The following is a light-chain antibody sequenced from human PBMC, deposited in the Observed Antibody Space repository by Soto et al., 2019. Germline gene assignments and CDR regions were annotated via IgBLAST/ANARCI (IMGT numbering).Light chain of an antibody. CDR3: TSYAGSNNFFYV. J-gene: IGLJ1*01. V-gene: IGLV2-8*01. CDR1: SSDVGGYNY. CDR2: EVS. Sequence: QSVLTQPPSASGSPGQSVTISCTGTSSDVGGYNYVSWYQQHPGKAPKLMIYEVSKRPSWVPDLFSGSKSGNTASLTVSGLQAEDEADYYCTSYAGSNNFFYVFGTGTKVT.